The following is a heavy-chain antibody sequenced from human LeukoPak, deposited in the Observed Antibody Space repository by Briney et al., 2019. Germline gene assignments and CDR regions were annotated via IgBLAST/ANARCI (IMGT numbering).Heavy chain of an antibody. CDR1: GSTFSSYA. Sequence: GASVKVSCKASGSTFSSYAISWVRQAPGQGLEWMGGIIPIFGTANYAQKFQGRVTITADKSTSTAYMELSSLRSEDTAVYYCARDSIAAAGTGPYGMDVWGKGTTVTVSS. J-gene: IGHJ6*04. CDR3: ARDSIAAAGTGPYGMDV. D-gene: IGHD6-13*01. V-gene: IGHV1-69*06. CDR2: IIPIFGTA.